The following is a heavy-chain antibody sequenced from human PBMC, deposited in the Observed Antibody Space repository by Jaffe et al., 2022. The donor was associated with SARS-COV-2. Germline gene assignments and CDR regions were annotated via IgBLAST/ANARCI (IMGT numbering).Heavy chain of an antibody. V-gene: IGHV3-30-3*01. CDR3: ARGSPGYYDYVWGSYLVH. CDR2: ISYDGSNK. D-gene: IGHD3-16*02. J-gene: IGHJ4*02. Sequence: QVQLVESGGGVVQPGRSLRLSCAASGFTFSSYAMHWVRQAPGKGLEWVAVISYDGSNKYYADSVKGRFTISRDNSKNTLYLQMNSLRAEDTAVYYCARGSPGYYDYVWGSYLVHWGQGTLVTVSS. CDR1: GFTFSSYA.